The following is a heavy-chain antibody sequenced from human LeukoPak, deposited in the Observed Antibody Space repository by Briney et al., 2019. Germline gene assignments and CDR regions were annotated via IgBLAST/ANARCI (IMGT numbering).Heavy chain of an antibody. CDR1: GYSISSGYY. D-gene: IGHD2/OR15-2a*01. CDR2: IYHSGRT. CDR3: ARTTYHGGEFDS. Sequence: SETLSLTCTVSGYSISSGYYWGWIRQPPGKGLEWIGSIYHSGRTFYNPSLKSRVTISVDTSKNQFSLKLTSVTAADTAVYYCARTTYHGGEFDSWGQGTLVTVSS. J-gene: IGHJ4*02. V-gene: IGHV4-38-2*02.